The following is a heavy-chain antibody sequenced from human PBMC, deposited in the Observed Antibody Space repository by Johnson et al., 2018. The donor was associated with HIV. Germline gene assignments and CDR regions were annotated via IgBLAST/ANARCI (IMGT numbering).Heavy chain of an antibody. CDR2: ISYDGSNN. V-gene: IGHV3-30-3*01. J-gene: IGHJ3*02. CDR1: GFTFSSFD. D-gene: IGHD5-18*01. Sequence: QVQLVESGGGLVKPGGSLRLSCAASGFTFSSFDMHWVRQAPGKGLEWVALISYDGSNNYYAASVKGRFTISRDNSKNTLYLQMNSLRAEDTAVYYCARAPGYSRAFDIWGQGTMVTVSS. CDR3: ARAPGYSRAFDI.